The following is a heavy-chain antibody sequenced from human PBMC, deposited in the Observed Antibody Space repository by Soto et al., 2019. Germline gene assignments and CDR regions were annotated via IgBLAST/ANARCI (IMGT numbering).Heavy chain of an antibody. CDR1: GFTFSDHY. V-gene: IGHV3-72*01. Sequence: EVQLVESGGGLVQPGGSLRLSCAASGFTFSDHYMDWVRQAPGKGLEWVGRTRNKANSYTTEYAASVKGRFTISRDDSKNSLYLQMNSLKTEDTAVYYCAFGAMRVYDYWGQGTLVTVSS. CDR3: AFGAMRVYDY. J-gene: IGHJ4*02. CDR2: TRNKANSYTT. D-gene: IGHD3-10*01.